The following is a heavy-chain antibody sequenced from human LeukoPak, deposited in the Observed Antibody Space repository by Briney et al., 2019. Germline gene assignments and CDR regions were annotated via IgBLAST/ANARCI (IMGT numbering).Heavy chain of an antibody. CDR2: INTNTGNP. CDR1: GYTFTSYT. J-gene: IGHJ4*02. Sequence: ASVKVSCKASGYTFTSYTMNWVRQAPGQGLEWMGWINTNTGNPTYAQGFTGRFVFSLDTSVSTAYLLISSLKAEDTAVYYCTRAYQPLGGLSLPDYWGQGTLVTVSS. V-gene: IGHV7-4-1*02. CDR3: TRAYQPLGGLSLPDY. D-gene: IGHD3-16*02.